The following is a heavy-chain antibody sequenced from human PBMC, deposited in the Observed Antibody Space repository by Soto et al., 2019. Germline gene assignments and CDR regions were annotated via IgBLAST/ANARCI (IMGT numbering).Heavy chain of an antibody. Sequence: PSETLSLTCTVSGGSISNYYWSWIRQPPGKGLEWIGYIYYSGSTNYNPSLKSRVTISVDTSKNQFSLKLSSVTAADTAVYYCARSGLSALIAAAVPVGNWFDPWGQGTLVTVSS. J-gene: IGHJ5*02. D-gene: IGHD6-13*01. V-gene: IGHV4-59*01. CDR1: GGSISNYY. CDR2: IYYSGST. CDR3: ARSGLSALIAAAVPVGNWFDP.